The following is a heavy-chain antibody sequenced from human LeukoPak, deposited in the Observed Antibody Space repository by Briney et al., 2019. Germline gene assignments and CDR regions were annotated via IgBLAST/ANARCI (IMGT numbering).Heavy chain of an antibody. D-gene: IGHD5-24*01. CDR3: ARQKMATKQAYYYYYGMDV. Sequence: PSETLSLTCTVSGGSISSGGYYWSWIRQPPGKGLEWIGYIYHSGSTYYNPSLKSRDTISVDRSKNQFSLKLSSVTAADTAVYYCARQKMATKQAYYYYYGMDVWGQGTTVTVSS. V-gene: IGHV4-30-2*01. CDR2: IYHSGST. CDR1: GGSISSGGYY. J-gene: IGHJ6*02.